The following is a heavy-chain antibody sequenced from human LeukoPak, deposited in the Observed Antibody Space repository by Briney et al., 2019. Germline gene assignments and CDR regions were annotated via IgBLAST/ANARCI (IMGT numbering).Heavy chain of an antibody. Sequence: SGGSLRLSCAASGFTFSNAWMSWVRQAPGKGLEWVGRIKSKTDGGTTDYAAPVKGRFTISRDDSKNTLYLQMNSLKTEDTAVYYCTTDPPASAVTTLTLYGYWGQGTLVTVSS. V-gene: IGHV3-15*01. CDR1: GFTFSNAW. CDR2: IKSKTDGGTT. CDR3: TTDPPASAVTTLTLYGY. J-gene: IGHJ4*02. D-gene: IGHD4-17*01.